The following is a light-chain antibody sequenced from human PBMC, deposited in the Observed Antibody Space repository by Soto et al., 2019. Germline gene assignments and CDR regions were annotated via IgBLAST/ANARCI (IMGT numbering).Light chain of an antibody. CDR2: GAS. Sequence: EIVLTQSPGTLSLSPGERATLSCRASQSVSNNYLAWYQQKPGHAPRLLIYGASNRATGIPDRFSGSGSVTDFTLTISRLEPEDFAVYYCQQYGSSGTFGQGTKVDSK. J-gene: IGKJ1*01. CDR1: QSVSNNY. CDR3: QQYGSSGT. V-gene: IGKV3-20*01.